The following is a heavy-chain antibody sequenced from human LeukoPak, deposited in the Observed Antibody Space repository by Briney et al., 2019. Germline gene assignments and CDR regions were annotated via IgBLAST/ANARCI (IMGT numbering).Heavy chain of an antibody. J-gene: IGHJ4*02. D-gene: IGHD3-10*01. CDR2: IYYSGST. V-gene: IGHV4-59*01. CDR3: ARVGFREPAFDY. Sequence: SETLPLTCTVSGGSISSYYWSWIRQPPGKGLEWIGYIYYSGSTNYNPSLKSRVTISVDTSKNQFSLKLSSVTAADTAVYYCARVGFREPAFDYWGQGTLATVSS. CDR1: GGSISSYY.